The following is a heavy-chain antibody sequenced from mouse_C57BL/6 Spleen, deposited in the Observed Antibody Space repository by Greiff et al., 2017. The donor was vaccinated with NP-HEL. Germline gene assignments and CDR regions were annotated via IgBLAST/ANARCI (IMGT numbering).Heavy chain of an antibody. CDR1: GFTFSSYG. CDR2: ISSGGSYT. J-gene: IGHJ2*01. CDR3: ARQTVVAFDY. V-gene: IGHV5-6*01. Sequence: EVQGVESGGDLVKPGGSLKLSCAASGFTFSSYGMSWVRQTPDKRLEWVATISSGGSYTYYPDSVKGRFTISRDNAKNTLYLQMSSLKSEDTAMYYCARQTVVAFDYWGQGTTLTVSS. D-gene: IGHD1-1*01.